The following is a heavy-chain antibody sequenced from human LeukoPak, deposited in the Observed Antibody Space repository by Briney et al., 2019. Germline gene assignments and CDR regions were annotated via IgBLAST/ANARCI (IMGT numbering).Heavy chain of an antibody. V-gene: IGHV4-34*01. D-gene: IGHD4-17*01. CDR2: INHSGYT. CDR3: TRMTTGHDY. J-gene: IGHJ4*02. Sequence: SETLSLTCAVSGVSFDDYYWSWVRQTPEKGLEWLGEINHSGYTNDSPSLKSRVTLSIDTSNKQFSLNLRSVTVADAGIYYCTRMTTGHDYWGQGTLVTVSS. CDR1: GVSFDDYY.